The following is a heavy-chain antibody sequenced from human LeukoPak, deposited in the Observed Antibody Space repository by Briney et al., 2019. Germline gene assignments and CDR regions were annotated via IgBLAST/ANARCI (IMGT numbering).Heavy chain of an antibody. J-gene: IGHJ4*02. Sequence: GGSLRLSCAASGFTFSSYAMHWVRQAPGKGLEWVAVISYDGSNKYYADSVKGRFTISRDNSKNTLYLQMNSLRAEDTAVYYCARGHPWFGELLSDWGQGTLVTVSS. CDR1: GFTFSSYA. D-gene: IGHD3-10*01. CDR2: ISYDGSNK. CDR3: ARGHPWFGELLSD. V-gene: IGHV3-30*04.